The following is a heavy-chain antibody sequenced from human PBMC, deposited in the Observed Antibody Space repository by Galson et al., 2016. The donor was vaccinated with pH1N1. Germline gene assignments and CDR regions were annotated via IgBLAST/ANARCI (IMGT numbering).Heavy chain of an antibody. CDR1: GGTFISHV. V-gene: IGHV1-69*10. CDR3: ATVSGYCSGGWCYYAFDI. D-gene: IGHD2-15*01. Sequence: SVKVSCKASGGTFISHVISWVRQAPGQGLEWMGGIIPIMDMANYAQKFQGRVTITVDKSTRTAYMDLSSLRSEDTAVYFCATVSGYCSGGWCYYAFDIWGQGTMVTVAS. J-gene: IGHJ3*02. CDR2: IIPIMDMA.